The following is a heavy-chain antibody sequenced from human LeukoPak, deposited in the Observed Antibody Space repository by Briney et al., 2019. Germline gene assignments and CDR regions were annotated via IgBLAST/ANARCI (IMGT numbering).Heavy chain of an antibody. J-gene: IGHJ4*02. CDR3: ASDYGDYYFDY. CDR1: GGSFSGYY. D-gene: IGHD4-17*01. V-gene: IGHV4-34*01. CDR2: INHSGST. Sequence: SETLSLTCAVYGGSFSGYYWSWIRQPPGKGLEWIGEINHSGSTNYNPSLKSRVTISVDTSKNQFSLKLSSVTAADTAVYYCASDYGDYYFDYWGQGTLVTVSS.